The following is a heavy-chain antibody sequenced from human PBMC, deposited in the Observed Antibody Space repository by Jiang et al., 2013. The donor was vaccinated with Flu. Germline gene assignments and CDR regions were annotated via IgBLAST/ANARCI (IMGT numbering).Heavy chain of an antibody. Sequence: VIYSGGSTYYADSVKGRFTISRDNSKNTLYLQMNSLRAEDTAVYYCARDTMSAFDIWGQGTMVTVSS. D-gene: IGHD3-22*01. V-gene: IGHV3-53*01. CDR3: ARDTMSAFDI. CDR2: IYSGGST. J-gene: IGHJ3*02.